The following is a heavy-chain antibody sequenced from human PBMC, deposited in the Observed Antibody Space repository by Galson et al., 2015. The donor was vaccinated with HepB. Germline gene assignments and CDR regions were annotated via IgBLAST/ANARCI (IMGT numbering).Heavy chain of an antibody. CDR2: ISYDGSNK. Sequence: SLRLSCAASGFTFSSYAMHWVRQAPGKGLEWVAVISYDGSNKYYADSVKGRFTISRDNSKNTLYLQMNSLRAEDTAVYYCATSPAAAAPYFDYWGQGTLVTVSS. D-gene: IGHD6-13*01. J-gene: IGHJ4*02. V-gene: IGHV3-30-3*01. CDR3: ATSPAAAAPYFDY. CDR1: GFTFSSYA.